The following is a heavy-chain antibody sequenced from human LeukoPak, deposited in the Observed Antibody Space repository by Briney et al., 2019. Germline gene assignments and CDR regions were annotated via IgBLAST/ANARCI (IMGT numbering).Heavy chain of an antibody. D-gene: IGHD3-22*01. CDR1: GYTFTSYG. CDR2: ISAYNGNT. CDR3: ARDQYYYDSSGYPFDY. J-gene: IGHJ4*02. V-gene: IGHV1-18*01. Sequence: ASVKVSCKASGYTFTSYGISWVRQAPGQGLGWMGWISAYNGNTNYAQKLQGRVTMTTDTSTSTVYMELRSLRSDDTAVYYCARDQYYYDSSGYPFDYWGQGTLVTVSS.